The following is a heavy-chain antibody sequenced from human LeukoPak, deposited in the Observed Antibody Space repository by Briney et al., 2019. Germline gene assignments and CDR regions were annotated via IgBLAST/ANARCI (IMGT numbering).Heavy chain of an antibody. J-gene: IGHJ4*02. CDR3: ARLSLHCSGGSCYRGAFDS. Sequence: SETLSLTCTVSGGSTGSDYWSWIRQPPGKGLEWIAYVYYSGVTSYNPSLKSRVAISIDTSKNQFSLNLSSVTAADTAVYYCARLSLHCSGGSCYRGAFDSWGQGTLVTVSS. D-gene: IGHD2-15*01. CDR2: VYYSGVT. CDR1: GGSTGSDY. V-gene: IGHV4-59*08.